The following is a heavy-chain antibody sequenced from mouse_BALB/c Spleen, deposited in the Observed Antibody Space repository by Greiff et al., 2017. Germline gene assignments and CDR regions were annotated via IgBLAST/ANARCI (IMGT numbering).Heavy chain of an antibody. V-gene: IGHV2-9*02. Sequence: VKLVESGPGLVAPSQSLSITCTVSGFSLTSYGVHWVRQPPGKGLEWLGVIWAGGSTNYNSALMSRLSISKDNSKSQVFLKMNSLQTDDTAMYYCAREVWDVWFAYWGQGTLVTVSA. CDR2: IWAGGST. CDR3: AREVWDVWFAY. J-gene: IGHJ3*01. D-gene: IGHD4-1*01. CDR1: GFSLTSYG.